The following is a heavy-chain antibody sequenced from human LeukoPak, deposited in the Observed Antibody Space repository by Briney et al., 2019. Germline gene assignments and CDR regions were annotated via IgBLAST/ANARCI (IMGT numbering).Heavy chain of an antibody. J-gene: IGHJ4*02. D-gene: IGHD3-3*01. CDR2: ISGSGGST. CDR1: GFTFSSYA. V-gene: IGHV3-23*01. CDR3: AKSEYVSYDFWSTLPPFDY. Sequence: GGSLRLSCAASGFTFSSYAMSWVRQAPGKGLEWVSAISGSGGSTYYAGSVKGRFTISRDNSKNTLYLQMNSLRAEDTAVYYCAKSEYVSYDFWSTLPPFDYWGQGTLVTVSS.